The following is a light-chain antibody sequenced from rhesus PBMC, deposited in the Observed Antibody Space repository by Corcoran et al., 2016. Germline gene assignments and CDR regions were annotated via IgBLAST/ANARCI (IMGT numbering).Light chain of an antibody. V-gene: IGKV1-33*02. CDR3: QHYYSIPYS. Sequence: DIQMTQSPSSLSASVGDRVTITCRASQGITNDLAWYQQKPGETPKLLIYDATSLQSGISSRFSGSGSGTDFTLTISSLQPEDFATYYCQHYYSIPYSFGQGTKVEIK. CDR2: DAT. CDR1: QGITND. J-gene: IGKJ2*01.